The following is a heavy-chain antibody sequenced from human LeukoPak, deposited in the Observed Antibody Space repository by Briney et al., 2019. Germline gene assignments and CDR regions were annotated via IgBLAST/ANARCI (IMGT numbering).Heavy chain of an antibody. CDR3: ATEQVSASAWGFDY. CDR1: GGSISSYL. CDR2: IHTSGTT. D-gene: IGHD5/OR15-5a*01. V-gene: IGHV4-4*07. Sequence: SETLSLTCTVSGGSISSYLWSWLRQSAGKRLEWLGRIHTSGTTTYSPSLQSRLTMSVDTSKSQVSLRLTSVTAADTAVYYCATEQVSASAWGFDYWGQGSLVTVSP. J-gene: IGHJ4*02.